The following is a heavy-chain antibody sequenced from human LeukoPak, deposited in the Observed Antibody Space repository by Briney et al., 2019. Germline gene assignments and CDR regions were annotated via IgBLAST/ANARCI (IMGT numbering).Heavy chain of an antibody. CDR2: IYTSGST. D-gene: IGHD1-26*01. CDR1: GGSISSGSYY. CDR3: ARAEMGGATGGWFDP. J-gene: IGHJ5*02. Sequence: SQTLSLTCTVSGGSISSGSYYWSWIRQPAGKGLEWIGRIYTSGSTNYNPSLKSRVTVSVDTSKNQFSLKLSSVTAADTAVYYCARAEMGGATGGWFDPWGQGTLVTVSS. V-gene: IGHV4-61*02.